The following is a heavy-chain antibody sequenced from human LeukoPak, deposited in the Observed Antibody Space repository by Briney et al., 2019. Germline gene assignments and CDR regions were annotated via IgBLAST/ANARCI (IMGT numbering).Heavy chain of an antibody. D-gene: IGHD1-26*01. CDR3: AKGMRTGTYFNVFDI. CDR2: IRGDGGKT. J-gene: IGHJ3*02. V-gene: IGHV3-43*02. CDR1: GFTFDDYA. Sequence: GGSLRLSCAASGFTFDDYAMHWVRQAPGKGLEWVSLIRGDGGKTYYADSVKGRFTISRDNSKNPLYLQMNSLRTEDTALYYCAKGMRTGTYFNVFDIWGQGTMVTVSS.